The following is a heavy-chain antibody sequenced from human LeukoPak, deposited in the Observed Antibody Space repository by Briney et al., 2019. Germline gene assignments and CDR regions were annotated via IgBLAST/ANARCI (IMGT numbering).Heavy chain of an antibody. J-gene: IGHJ4*02. D-gene: IGHD6-13*01. CDR1: GYTFSNYA. Sequence: ASVKVSCKASGYTFSNYAMNWVRQAPGQGLEWMGWINTNTGNSTYAQGFTGRFVFSLDTSVSTAYLQISSLKAEDTAVYYCARVPPSYSSSWYEPDYWGQGTLVTVSS. CDR2: INTNTGNS. V-gene: IGHV7-4-1*02. CDR3: ARVPPSYSSSWYEPDY.